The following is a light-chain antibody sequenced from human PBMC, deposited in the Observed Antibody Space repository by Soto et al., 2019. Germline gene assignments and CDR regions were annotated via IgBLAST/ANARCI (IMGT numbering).Light chain of an antibody. Sequence: QLVLTQPPSVSGAPGQRVTISCTGSSSNIGAGHDAHWYQQLPGTAPKLLIYGNINRPSGVPDRFSGSTSGTSASLAIAGLQTEDEADYYCQTYDSSLNVVIFGGGTKVTVL. CDR2: GNI. CDR1: SSNIGAGHD. CDR3: QTYDSSLNVVI. V-gene: IGLV1-40*01. J-gene: IGLJ2*01.